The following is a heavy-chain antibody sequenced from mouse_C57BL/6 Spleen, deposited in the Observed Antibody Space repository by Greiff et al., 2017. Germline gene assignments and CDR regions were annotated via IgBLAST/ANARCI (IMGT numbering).Heavy chain of an antibody. CDR1: GYSITSGYY. Sequence: EVHLVESGPGLVKPSQSLSLTCSVTGYSITSGYYWNWIRQFPGNKLEWMGYISYDGSNNYNPSLKNRISITRDTSKNQFFLKLNSVTTEDTATYYCARGTVDYWGQGTTLTVSS. CDR2: ISYDGSN. J-gene: IGHJ2*01. CDR3: ARGTVDY. V-gene: IGHV3-6*01. D-gene: IGHD1-1*01.